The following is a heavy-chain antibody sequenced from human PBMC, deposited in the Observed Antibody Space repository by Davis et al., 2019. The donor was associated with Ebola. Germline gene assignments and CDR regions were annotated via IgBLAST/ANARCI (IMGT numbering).Heavy chain of an antibody. CDR3: ARDLRLEGAFDI. J-gene: IGHJ3*02. Sequence: GGSLRLSCAASGFTFSSYSMNWVRQAPGKGLEWVSSISSSSSYIYYADSVKGRFTISRDNAKNSLYLQMNSLRGEDTAVYYCARDLRLEGAFDIWGQGTMVTVSS. CDR1: GFTFSSYS. CDR2: ISSSSSYI. V-gene: IGHV3-21*01. D-gene: IGHD4-11*01.